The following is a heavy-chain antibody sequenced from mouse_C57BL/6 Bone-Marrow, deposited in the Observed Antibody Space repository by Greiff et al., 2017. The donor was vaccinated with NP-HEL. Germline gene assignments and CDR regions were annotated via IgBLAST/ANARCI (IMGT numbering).Heavy chain of an antibody. Sequence: QVQLQQPGAELVRPGSSVKLSCKASGYTFTSYWMHWVKQRPIQGLEWIGNIDPSDSETHYNQKFKDKATLTVDKSSSTAYMQLSSLTSEDSAVYCCARKGNYYDYGFAYWGQGTLVTVSA. CDR1: GYTFTSYW. CDR2: IDPSDSET. CDR3: ARKGNYYDYGFAY. D-gene: IGHD2-4*01. V-gene: IGHV1-52*01. J-gene: IGHJ3*01.